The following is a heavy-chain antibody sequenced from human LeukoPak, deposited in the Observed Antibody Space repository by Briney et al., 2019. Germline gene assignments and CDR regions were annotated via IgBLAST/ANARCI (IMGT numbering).Heavy chain of an antibody. J-gene: IGHJ4*02. Sequence: GGSLRLSCAASGFTFSSYAMSWVRQAPGKGLEWVSAISGSGGSTYYADSVKGRFTISRDNSKNTLYLQMNSLRAEDTAVYYCAMHPLITMVRGIADWGQGTLVTVSS. D-gene: IGHD3-10*01. CDR3: AMHPLITMVRGIAD. CDR1: GFTFSSYA. V-gene: IGHV3-23*01. CDR2: ISGSGGST.